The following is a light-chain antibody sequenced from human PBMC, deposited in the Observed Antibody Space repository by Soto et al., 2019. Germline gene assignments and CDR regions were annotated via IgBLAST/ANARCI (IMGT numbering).Light chain of an antibody. CDR2: AAS. CDR3: QQSYSTPFT. Sequence: DIPMTQSPSSLSASVGDRVTITCRASQSISSYLNWYQQKPGKAPKLLIYAASSLQSGVPSRFSGSGSGPDFTLTISSLQPEAFATYYCQQSYSTPFTFGPGTKVDIK. J-gene: IGKJ3*01. V-gene: IGKV1-39*01. CDR1: QSISSY.